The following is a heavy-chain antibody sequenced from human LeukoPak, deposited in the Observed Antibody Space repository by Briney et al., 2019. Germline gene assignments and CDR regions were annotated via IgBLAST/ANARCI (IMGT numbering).Heavy chain of an antibody. Sequence: PSETLSLTCTVSGGSISSYYWSWIRQPAGKGLEWIGRIYTSGSTNYNPSLKSRVTMSVDTSKNQFSLKLSSVTAADTAVYYCARDNRKLEKYYYYYYGMDVWGQGTTVTVSS. V-gene: IGHV4-4*07. D-gene: IGHD2/OR15-2a*01. CDR1: GGSISSYY. CDR3: ARDNRKLEKYYYYYYGMDV. CDR2: IYTSGST. J-gene: IGHJ6*02.